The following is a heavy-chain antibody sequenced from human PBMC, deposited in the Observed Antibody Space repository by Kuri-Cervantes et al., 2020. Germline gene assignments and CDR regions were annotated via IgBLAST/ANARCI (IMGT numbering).Heavy chain of an antibody. CDR3: AREAGYSSSSTEFDP. CDR2: IKQDGSEK. Sequence: GESLKISCAASGFTFSFYWMTWVRQAPGRGLEWVANIKQDGSEKYYVDSVKGRFTISRDNAKNSLYLQMNSLRAEDTAVYYCAREAGYSSSSTEFDPWGQGTLVTVSS. D-gene: IGHD6-6*01. V-gene: IGHV3-7*03. J-gene: IGHJ5*02. CDR1: GFTFSFYW.